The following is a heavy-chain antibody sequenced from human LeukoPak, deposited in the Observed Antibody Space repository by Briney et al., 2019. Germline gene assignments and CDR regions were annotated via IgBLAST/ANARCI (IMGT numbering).Heavy chain of an antibody. D-gene: IGHD5-18*01. CDR3: AREDHSALQLWLDYFDY. CDR1: GYSISSGYY. V-gene: IGHV4-38-2*02. CDR2: IYHSGGT. J-gene: IGHJ4*02. Sequence: SETLSLTCTVSGYSISSGYYWGWIRQPPGKGLEWIGSIYHSGGTYYNPSLKSRVTISVDTSKNQFSLKLSSVTAADTAVYYCAREDHSALQLWLDYFDYWGQGTLVTVSS.